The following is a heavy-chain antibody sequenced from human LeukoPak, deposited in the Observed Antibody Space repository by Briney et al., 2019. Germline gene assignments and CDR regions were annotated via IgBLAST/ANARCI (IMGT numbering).Heavy chain of an antibody. CDR2: INPNSGGT. V-gene: IGHV1-2*02. J-gene: IGHJ3*02. CDR3: ARDLLWFGELLYAFDI. Sequence: ASVKVSCKASGYTFTGYFMHWVRQTPGQGLEWMGWINPNSGGTNYAQKFQGRVTLTRDTSISTAYMELSRLRSDDTAVYYCARDLLWFGELLYAFDIWGQGTMVTVSS. CDR1: GYTFTGYF. D-gene: IGHD3-10*01.